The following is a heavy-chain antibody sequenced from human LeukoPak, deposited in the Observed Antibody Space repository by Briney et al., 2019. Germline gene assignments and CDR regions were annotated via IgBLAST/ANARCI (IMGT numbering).Heavy chain of an antibody. CDR2: ISSSGTTM. D-gene: IGHD5-18*01. CDR3: AFSGISYGYYY. J-gene: IGHJ4*02. Sequence: PGGSLRLSCAASGFTFSNYVMNWVRQAPGKGLDCVSYISSSGTTMYYADSVKGRFTISRDNAKNSIYLQMNSLRAEDTAVYYCAFSGISYGYYYWGLGTLVTVSS. V-gene: IGHV3-48*03. CDR1: GFTFSNYV.